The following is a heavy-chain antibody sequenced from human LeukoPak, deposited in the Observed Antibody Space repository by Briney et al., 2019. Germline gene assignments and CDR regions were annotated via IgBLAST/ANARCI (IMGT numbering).Heavy chain of an antibody. CDR2: INANSGGT. J-gene: IGHJ4*02. Sequence: ASVKVSCKASGYAFTKYYIHWVRQAPGQGLEWMGWINANSGGTNYAQKFQGRVTMTRDTSISTAYMELSSLRSEDTAVYYCAREEEGGTFDYWGQGTLVTVSS. CDR3: AREEEGGTFDY. CDR1: GYAFTKYY. V-gene: IGHV1-2*02. D-gene: IGHD3-16*01.